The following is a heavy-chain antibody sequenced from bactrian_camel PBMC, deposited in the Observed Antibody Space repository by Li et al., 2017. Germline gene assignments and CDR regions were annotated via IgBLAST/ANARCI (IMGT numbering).Heavy chain of an antibody. CDR3: AADYHICSGGSATTSDFRY. V-gene: IGHV3S54*01. CDR2: IYTGDDST. J-gene: IGHJ6*01. D-gene: IGHD5*01. Sequence: HVQLVESGGGTVNSGGSLRLSCSASEIFYSVGWFRQPPGQEREGVAAIYTGDDSTYYIDSVKGRFTISQDNAKNMIYLQLDNLKSEDTAMYYCAADYHICSGGSATTSDFRYWGQGTQVTVS. CDR1: EIFYSV.